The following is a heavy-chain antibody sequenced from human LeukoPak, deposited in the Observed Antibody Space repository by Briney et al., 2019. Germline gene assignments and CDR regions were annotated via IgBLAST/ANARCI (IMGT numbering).Heavy chain of an antibody. V-gene: IGHV4-31*03. J-gene: IGHJ4*02. CDR1: GGSISSGGYY. Sequence: PSETLSLTCTVSGGSISSGGYYWSWIRQHPGKGLEWIGYIYYSGSTYYNPSLKSRVTISVDRSKNQFSLKLSSVTAADTAVYYCARVGDYGDHGGVDYWGQGTLVTVS. CDR2: IYYSGST. D-gene: IGHD4-17*01. CDR3: ARVGDYGDHGGVDY.